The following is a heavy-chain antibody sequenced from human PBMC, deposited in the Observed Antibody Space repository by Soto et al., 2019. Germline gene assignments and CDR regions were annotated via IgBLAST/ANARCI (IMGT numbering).Heavy chain of an antibody. J-gene: IGHJ1*01. CDR3: ARDPSAVDYGDSGQYFQH. CDR1: GFTFSSYG. D-gene: IGHD4-17*01. V-gene: IGHV3-33*01. Sequence: QVQLVESGGGVVQPGRSLRLSCAASGFTFSSYGMHWVRQAPGKGLEWVAVIWYDGSNKYYADSVKGRFTISRDNSKNTLYLQMNSLRAEDTAVYYCARDPSAVDYGDSGQYFQHWGQGTLVTVSS. CDR2: IWYDGSNK.